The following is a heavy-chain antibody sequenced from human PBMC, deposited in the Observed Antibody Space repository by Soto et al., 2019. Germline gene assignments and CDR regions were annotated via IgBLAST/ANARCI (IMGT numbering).Heavy chain of an antibody. CDR1: GGSISSYY. CDR2: IYYSGST. V-gene: IGHV4-59*01. Sequence: SETLSLTCTVSGGSISSYYWSWIRQPPGKGLEWIGYIYYSGSTNYNPSLKSRVTISVDTSKNQFSLKLSSVPAADTAVYYCARVNYDFWSGYLILDYWGQGTLVTVSS. D-gene: IGHD3-3*01. J-gene: IGHJ4*02. CDR3: ARVNYDFWSGYLILDY.